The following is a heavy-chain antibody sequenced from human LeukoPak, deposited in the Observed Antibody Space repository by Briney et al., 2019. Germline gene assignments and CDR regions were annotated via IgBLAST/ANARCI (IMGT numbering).Heavy chain of an antibody. V-gene: IGHV2-5*02. J-gene: IGHJ4*02. CDR1: GFSLSTSGVG. D-gene: IGHD6-19*01. Sequence: SGPTLLKPTQPLTLTCTFSGFSLSTSGVGVGWIRRPPGKALEWLALIYWDDDKRYSPSLKSRLTITKDTSKNQVVLTMTNMDPVDTATYHCAHGGLVRRFDYWGQGTLVTVSS. CDR3: AHGGLVRRFDY. CDR2: IYWDDDK.